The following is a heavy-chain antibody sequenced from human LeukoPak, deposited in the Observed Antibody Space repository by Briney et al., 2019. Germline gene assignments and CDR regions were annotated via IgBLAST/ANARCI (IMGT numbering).Heavy chain of an antibody. CDR2: IYSGGSI. Sequence: GGSLRLSCAATGFSVSTSYMTWVRQAPGKGLAWVSLIYSGGSIYYADSVKDRFTISRDNSKNTLYLQMNSLRAEDTAIYYCASTSDFWSGYYLDYWGQGTLVTVSS. CDR1: GFSVSTSY. V-gene: IGHV3-53*01. CDR3: ASTSDFWSGYYLDY. D-gene: IGHD3-3*01. J-gene: IGHJ4*02.